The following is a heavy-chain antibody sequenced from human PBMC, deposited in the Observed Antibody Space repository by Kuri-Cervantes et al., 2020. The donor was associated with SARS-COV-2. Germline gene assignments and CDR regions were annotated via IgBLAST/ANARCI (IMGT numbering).Heavy chain of an antibody. V-gene: IGHV1-2*02. CDR2: INPNSGGT. CDR3: ARSPQRTGDRKNEPWEQLVYYFDY. CDR1: GYTFTGYY. D-gene: IGHD6-13*01. J-gene: IGHJ4*02. Sequence: ASVKVSCKASGYTFTGYYMHWVRQAPGQGLEWMGWINPNSGGTNYAQKFQGRVTMTRDTSISTAYMELSRPRSDDTAVYYCARSPQRTGDRKNEPWEQLVYYFDYWGQGTLVTVSS.